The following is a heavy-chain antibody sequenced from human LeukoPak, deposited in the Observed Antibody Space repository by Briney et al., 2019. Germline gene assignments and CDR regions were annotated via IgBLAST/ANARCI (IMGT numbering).Heavy chain of an antibody. D-gene: IGHD5-12*01. Sequence: SETLSLTCTVSGGSISSYYWSWIRQPPGKGLEWIGYIYYSGSTNYNPSLKSRVTISVDTSKNQFSLKLSSVTAADTAVYYCARREYSEPVGDAFDIWGQGTMVTVSS. CDR3: ARREYSEPVGDAFDI. CDR2: IYYSGST. V-gene: IGHV4-59*08. CDR1: GGSISSYY. J-gene: IGHJ3*02.